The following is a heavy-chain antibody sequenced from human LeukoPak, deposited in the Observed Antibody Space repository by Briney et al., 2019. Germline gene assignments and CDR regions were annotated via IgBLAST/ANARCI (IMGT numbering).Heavy chain of an antibody. V-gene: IGHV1-69*05. CDR3: AIKYCSGGSCYNYYYYMDV. CDR1: GGTFSSYA. Sequence: SVKVSCKASGGTFSSYAISWVRQAPGQGLEWMGGIIPIFGTANYAQKFQGSVTITTDESTSTAYMELSSLRSEDTAVYYCAIKYCSGGSCYNYYYYMDVWGKGTTVTVSS. D-gene: IGHD2-15*01. J-gene: IGHJ6*03. CDR2: IIPIFGTA.